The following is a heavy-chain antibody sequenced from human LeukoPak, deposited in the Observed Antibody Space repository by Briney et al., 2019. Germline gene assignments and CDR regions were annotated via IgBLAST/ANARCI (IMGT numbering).Heavy chain of an antibody. J-gene: IGHJ3*02. V-gene: IGHV3-23*01. CDR3: AKDQGPIGTAFDI. CDR2: ISGSGGST. CDR1: GFTFSSYA. Sequence: GGSLRLSCAASGFTFSSYAMSWVRQAPGKGLEWVAAISGSGGSTYYADSVKGRFTISRDNSKNTLYLQMNSLRAEDTAVYYCAKDQGPIGTAFDIWGQGTMVTVSS. D-gene: IGHD3-10*01.